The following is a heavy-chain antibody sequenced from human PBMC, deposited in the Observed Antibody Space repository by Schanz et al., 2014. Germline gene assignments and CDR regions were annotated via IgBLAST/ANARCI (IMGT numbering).Heavy chain of an antibody. J-gene: IGHJ3*02. CDR1: GGSISSYY. D-gene: IGHD3-9*01. Sequence: QVQLQESGPGLVKPSETLSLTCTVSGGSISSYYWNWIRQPPGKGLEWIGYVYYTGSTTYNPSLKSRVTISVVPSKRQFSLKLSSVTAADTAVYYCARQILIGAFDIWGQGTMVTVSS. CDR2: VYYTGST. V-gene: IGHV4-59*01. CDR3: ARQILIGAFDI.